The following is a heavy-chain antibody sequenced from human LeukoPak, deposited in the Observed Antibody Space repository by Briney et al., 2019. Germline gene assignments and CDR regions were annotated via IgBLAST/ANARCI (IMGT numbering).Heavy chain of an antibody. J-gene: IGHJ4*02. Sequence: SETLSLTCSVSGDSIIGYYWGWIRQPPGKGLEWIGSIYYSGSTYYNPSLKSRVTISVDTSKNQFSLKLSSVTAADTAVYYCARHNRGDYYDSSGYHDYWGQGTLVTVSS. V-gene: IGHV4-39*01. CDR2: IYYSGST. CDR1: GDSIIGYY. D-gene: IGHD3-22*01. CDR3: ARHNRGDYYDSSGYHDY.